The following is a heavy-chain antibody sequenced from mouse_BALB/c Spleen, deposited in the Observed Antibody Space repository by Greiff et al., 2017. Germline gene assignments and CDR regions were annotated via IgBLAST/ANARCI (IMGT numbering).Heavy chain of an antibody. Sequence: EENVVESGGDLVKPGGSLKLSCAASGFTFSSYGMSWVRQTPDKRLEWVATISSGGSYTYYPDSVKGRFTISRDNAKNTLYLQMSSLKSEDTAMYYCARDDGYYYAMDYWGQGTSVTVSS. J-gene: IGHJ4*01. V-gene: IGHV5-6*01. CDR3: ARDDGYYYAMDY. D-gene: IGHD2-3*01. CDR1: GFTFSSYG. CDR2: ISSGGSYT.